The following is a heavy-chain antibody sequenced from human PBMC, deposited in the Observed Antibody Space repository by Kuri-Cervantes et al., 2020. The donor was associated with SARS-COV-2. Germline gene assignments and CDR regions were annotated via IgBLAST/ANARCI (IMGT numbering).Heavy chain of an antibody. Sequence: GSLRLSCAVYGGSFSGCYWSWIRQPPGKGLEWIGSIYYSGSTYYNPSLKSRVTISVDTSKNQFSLKLSSVTAADTAVYYCARARSRGYDYGYWGQGTLVTVSS. D-gene: IGHD5-12*01. CDR2: IYYSGST. CDR3: ARARSRGYDYGY. J-gene: IGHJ4*02. CDR1: GGSFSGCY. V-gene: IGHV4-34*01.